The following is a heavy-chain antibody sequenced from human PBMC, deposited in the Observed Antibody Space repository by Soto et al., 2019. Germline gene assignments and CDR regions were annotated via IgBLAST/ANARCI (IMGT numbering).Heavy chain of an antibody. CDR2: MSGRSGDT. CDR3: AREGGLGTETTHYGVDC. D-gene: IGHD7-27*01. J-gene: IGHJ6*01. V-gene: IGHV1-18*01. CDR1: GYPFNTIA. Sequence: QVQLVQSGGEVKKPGASVRVSCQASGYPFNTIAIHWVRQAPGQGLEWLGRMSGRSGDTNCAPTVRDRITMATDTSNNTAYMELRSLRSDDTAVYYFAREGGLGTETTHYGVDCWGPGNTVNVAS.